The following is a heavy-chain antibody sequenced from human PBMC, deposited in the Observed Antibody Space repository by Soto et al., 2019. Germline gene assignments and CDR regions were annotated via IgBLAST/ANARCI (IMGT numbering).Heavy chain of an antibody. CDR3: ARLLWFGELSSGWFDP. Sequence: PSETPSLTCTVSGGSISSYYWSWIRRPPGKGLEWIGYIYYSGSTNYNPSLKSRVTISVDTSKNQFSLKLSSVTAADTAVYYCARLLWFGELSSGWFDPWGQGTLVTVS. J-gene: IGHJ5*02. CDR1: GGSISSYY. D-gene: IGHD3-10*01. CDR2: IYYSGST. V-gene: IGHV4-59*08.